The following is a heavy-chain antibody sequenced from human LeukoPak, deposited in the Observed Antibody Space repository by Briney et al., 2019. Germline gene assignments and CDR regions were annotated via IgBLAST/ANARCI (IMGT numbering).Heavy chain of an antibody. J-gene: IGHJ5*02. CDR3: ARHTGSGSYYNRFINWFDP. CDR1: GYTFTSYG. D-gene: IGHD3-10*01. Sequence: ASVKVSCKASGYTFTSYGISWVRQAPGQGLEWMGWISGYNGNTNYAQKLQGRVTMTTDTSTSTAYMELRSLISDDTAVYYCARHTGSGSYYNRFINWFDPWGQGTLVTVSS. CDR2: ISGYNGNT. V-gene: IGHV1-18*01.